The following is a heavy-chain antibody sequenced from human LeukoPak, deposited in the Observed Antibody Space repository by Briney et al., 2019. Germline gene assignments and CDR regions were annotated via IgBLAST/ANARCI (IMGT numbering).Heavy chain of an antibody. Sequence: SETLSLTCTLSGGSISTYYWSWIRQPPGKGLEWIGYIYHSGSTNYNPSLKSRVTISVDTSKNQFSLKLSSVTAADTAVYYCARDRERSWRIQLWSYYYGMDVWGQGTTVTVSS. V-gene: IGHV4-59*01. CDR2: IYHSGST. D-gene: IGHD5-18*01. CDR3: ARDRERSWRIQLWSYYYGMDV. CDR1: GGSISTYY. J-gene: IGHJ6*02.